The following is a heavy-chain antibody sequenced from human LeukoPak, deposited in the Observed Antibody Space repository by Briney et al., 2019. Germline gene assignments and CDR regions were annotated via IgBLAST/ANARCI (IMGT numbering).Heavy chain of an antibody. CDR2: ISWSSGSI. J-gene: IGHJ4*02. V-gene: IGHV3-9*01. CDR3: AKGLGYSYGYNYFDY. Sequence: GRSLRLSCAASGFTFDDYAKRWVRQAPGKGLEWVSGISWSSGSIGYADSVKGRFTISRDNAKNSLYLQMNSLRAEDTALYYCAKGLGYSYGYNYFDYWGQGTLVTVSS. D-gene: IGHD5-18*01. CDR1: GFTFDDYA.